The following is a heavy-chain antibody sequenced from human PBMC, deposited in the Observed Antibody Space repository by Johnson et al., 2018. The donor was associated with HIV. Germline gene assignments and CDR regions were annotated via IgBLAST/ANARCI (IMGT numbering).Heavy chain of an antibody. V-gene: IGHV3-30-3*01. Sequence: QVQLVESGGGVVQPGRSLRLSCAASGFTFSSYAMHWVRQAPGKGLEWVAVISYDGSNKYYADSVKGRFTISRDNSKNTRYLQMNSLRAEDTAVYYCARVPNDAFDIWGQGTMVTVSS. CDR2: ISYDGSNK. J-gene: IGHJ3*02. CDR3: ARVPNDAFDI. CDR1: GFTFSSYA.